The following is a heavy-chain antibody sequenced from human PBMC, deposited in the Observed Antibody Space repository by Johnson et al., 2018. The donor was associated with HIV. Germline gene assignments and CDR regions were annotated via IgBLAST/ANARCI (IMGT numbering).Heavy chain of an antibody. J-gene: IGHJ3*02. D-gene: IGHD3-22*01. CDR1: GFTFSSYA. CDR2: ISSNGGST. V-gene: IGHV3-64*01. CDR3: DSCGHPCAFDI. Sequence: EVQLVESGGGLVQPGGSLRLSCAASGFTFSSYAMHWVRQAPGKGLEYVSAISSNGGSTYYANSVKGRFTISRDNSKNTLYLQMGSLRAEDMAVYYYDSCGHPCAFDIWGQGTMVTVSS.